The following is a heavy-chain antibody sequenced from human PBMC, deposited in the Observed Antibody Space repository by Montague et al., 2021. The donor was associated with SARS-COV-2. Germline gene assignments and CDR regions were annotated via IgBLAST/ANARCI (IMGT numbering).Heavy chain of an antibody. Sequence: SVRVSCKASGYIFTGSYIHWVRQAPGHGLEWMGWINPKTGDTNYGQKFQGRVAMTGDTSMNTAYMELRHLRSDDTAVYFCARGALTSYSAYARPALYWGQGTLVTVSS. CDR3: ARGALTSYSAYARPALY. J-gene: IGHJ4*02. D-gene: IGHD5-12*01. V-gene: IGHV1-2*02. CDR2: INPKTGDT. CDR1: GYIFTGSY.